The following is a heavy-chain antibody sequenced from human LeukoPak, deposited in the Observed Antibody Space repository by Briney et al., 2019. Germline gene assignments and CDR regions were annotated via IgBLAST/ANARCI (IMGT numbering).Heavy chain of an antibody. V-gene: IGHV1-69*05. D-gene: IGHD3-10*01. CDR1: GGTFSSYA. CDR2: IIPIFGTA. J-gene: IGHJ4*02. Sequence: ASVKVSCKASGGTFSSYAISWVRQAPGQGLEWMGGIIPIFGTANYAQKFQGRVTITTDESTSTAYMELSSLRSEDTAMCYCARDSFGATLALDYWGQGTLVTVSS. CDR3: ARDSFGATLALDY.